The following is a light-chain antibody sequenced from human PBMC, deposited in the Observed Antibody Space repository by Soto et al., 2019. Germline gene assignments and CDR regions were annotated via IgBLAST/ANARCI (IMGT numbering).Light chain of an antibody. J-gene: IGKJ1*01. Sequence: EIVLTQSPGTLSLSPGERATLSYRASQSVIGSYLAWYQQKPGQAPRLLIYGASSRATGIPDRFTGSGSGTDFTLTISRLEPEDFAMYYCQQYGSSPWTFGQGTKVEIK. CDR3: QQYGSSPWT. V-gene: IGKV3-20*01. CDR2: GAS. CDR1: QSVIGSY.